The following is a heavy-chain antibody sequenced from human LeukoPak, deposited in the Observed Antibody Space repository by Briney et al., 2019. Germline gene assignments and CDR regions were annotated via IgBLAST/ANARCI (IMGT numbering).Heavy chain of an antibody. D-gene: IGHD2-15*01. Sequence: SETLSLTCTVSGGSISSYYWSWIRQSPGQGPEWIGHIYYSGSTNYNPSLKSRVTISVDTSKNQFSLKLSSVTAPDTAVYYCASSPTRSGPSYYFDYWSQGTLVTVSS. CDR1: GGSISSYY. J-gene: IGHJ4*02. CDR2: IYYSGST. CDR3: ASSPTRSGPSYYFDY. V-gene: IGHV4-59*08.